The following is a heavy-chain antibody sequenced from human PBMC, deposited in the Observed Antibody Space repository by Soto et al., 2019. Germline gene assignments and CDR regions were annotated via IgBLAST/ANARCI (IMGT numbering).Heavy chain of an antibody. CDR2: ISYDGSNK. D-gene: IGHD6-13*01. Sequence: QVQLVESGGGVVQPGRSLRLSCGASGFTFSSYAMHWVRQAPGKGLEWVAVISYDGSNKYYADSVRGRFTISRDNSKNTLYLQMNSLRAEDTAVYYCARGANSSSWYRWYGMGVWGQGTTVTVSS. CDR3: ARGANSSSWYRWYGMGV. V-gene: IGHV3-30-3*01. J-gene: IGHJ6*02. CDR1: GFTFSSYA.